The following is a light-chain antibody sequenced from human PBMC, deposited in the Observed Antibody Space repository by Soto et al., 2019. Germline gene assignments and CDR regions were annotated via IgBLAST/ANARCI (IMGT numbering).Light chain of an antibody. CDR3: MQGTHWPPLT. J-gene: IGKJ5*01. CDR2: NVS. V-gene: IGKV2-30*01. CDR1: QSLVYSDGNTY. Sequence: DVGLTQSPLSLPVTPGQPASISCRSSQSLVYSDGNTYLNWFHQRPGQSPRRLIYNVSKRDSGGPERCCGSGSGTDFTLQISRVEDEDVGVYYCMQGTHWPPLTFGQGTRLEIK.